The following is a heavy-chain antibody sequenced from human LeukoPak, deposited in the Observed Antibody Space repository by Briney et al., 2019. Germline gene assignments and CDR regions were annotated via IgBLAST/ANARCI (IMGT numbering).Heavy chain of an antibody. V-gene: IGHV4-59*12. Sequence: PSETLSLTCTVSGGSISSYYWSWIRQPPGKGLEWIGYIYYSGSTNYNPSLKSRVTISVDTSKNQFSLKLSSVTAADTAVYYCAREAGIIVVVVAATQTWFDPWGQGTLVTVSS. D-gene: IGHD2-15*01. CDR2: IYYSGST. J-gene: IGHJ5*02. CDR1: GGSISSYY. CDR3: AREAGIIVVVVAATQTWFDP.